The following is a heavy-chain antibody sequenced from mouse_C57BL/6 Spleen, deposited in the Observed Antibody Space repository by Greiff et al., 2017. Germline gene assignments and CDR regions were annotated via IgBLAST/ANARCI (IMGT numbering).Heavy chain of an antibody. D-gene: IGHD1-1*01. Sequence: QVQLQQPGAELVKPGASVKLSCKASGYTFTSYWMQWVKQRPGQGLEWIGEIDPSDSYTNYNQKFKGKATLTVDTSSSTAYMQLSSLTSEDSAVYYCARSIYYYGSSYFDYWGQGTTLTVSS. J-gene: IGHJ2*01. CDR1: GYTFTSYW. CDR2: IDPSDSYT. CDR3: ARSIYYYGSSYFDY. V-gene: IGHV1-50*01.